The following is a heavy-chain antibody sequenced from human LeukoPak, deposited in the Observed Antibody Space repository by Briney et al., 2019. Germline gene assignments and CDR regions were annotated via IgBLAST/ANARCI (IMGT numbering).Heavy chain of an antibody. V-gene: IGHV3-66*01. J-gene: IGHJ3*02. D-gene: IGHD4-17*01. Sequence: PGGSLRLSCAASGFTVSSNYMSWVRQAPGKGLEWVSVIYSGGSTYYADSVKGRFTISRDNSKNTLYLQMNSLRAEDTAVYYCARIYGDYPEGAFDIWGQGTMVTVSS. CDR3: ARIYGDYPEGAFDI. CDR1: GFTVSSNY. CDR2: IYSGGST.